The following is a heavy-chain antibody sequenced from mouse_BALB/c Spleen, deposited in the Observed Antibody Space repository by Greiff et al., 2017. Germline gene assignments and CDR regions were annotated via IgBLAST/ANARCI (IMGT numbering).Heavy chain of an antibody. CDR3: ARGSYWYFEV. Sequence: VKLQESGAELVRPGTSVKISCKASGYTFTNYWLGWVKQRPGHGLEWIGEIYPGGGYTNYNEKFKGKATLTADTSSSTAYMQLSSLTSEDSAVYFCARGSYWYFEVWGAGTTVTVSS. V-gene: IGHV1-63*02. CDR1: GYTFTNYW. CDR2: IYPGGGYT. J-gene: IGHJ1*01. D-gene: IGHD1-1*01.